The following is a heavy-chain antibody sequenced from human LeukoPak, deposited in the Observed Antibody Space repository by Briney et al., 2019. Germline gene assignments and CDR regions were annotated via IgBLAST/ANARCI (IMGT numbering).Heavy chain of an antibody. V-gene: IGHV1-18*01. CDR3: ARRGRIVGATTKGYYFDY. D-gene: IGHD1-26*01. CDR2: ISAYNGNT. J-gene: IGHJ4*02. Sequence: GASVKVSCKASGYTFTSYGISWVRQAPGQGLEWMGWISAYNGNTNYAQKLQGRVTMTTDTSTSTAYMELRSLRSDDTAVYYCARRGRIVGATTKGYYFDYWGQGTLVTVSS. CDR1: GYTFTSYG.